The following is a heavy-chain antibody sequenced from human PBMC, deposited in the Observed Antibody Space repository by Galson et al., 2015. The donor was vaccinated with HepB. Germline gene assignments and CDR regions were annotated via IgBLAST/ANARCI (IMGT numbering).Heavy chain of an antibody. CDR3: ARDCSSGWGYYFDY. J-gene: IGHJ4*02. Sequence: SLRLSCAASGFTVSNTYMSWVRQAPGKGLEWVSIIYSGGSTYNADPVKGRFTISKDNSKNTLELQMNSLRAEDTAVYYCARDCSSGWGYYFDYWGQGTLVTVSS. D-gene: IGHD6-19*01. CDR2: IYSGGST. CDR1: GFTVSNTY. V-gene: IGHV3-53*01.